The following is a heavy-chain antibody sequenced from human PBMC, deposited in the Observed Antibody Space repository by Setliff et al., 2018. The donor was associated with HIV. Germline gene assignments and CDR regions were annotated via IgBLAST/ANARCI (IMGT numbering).Heavy chain of an antibody. D-gene: IGHD3-10*01. J-gene: IGHJ4*02. CDR3: ARLSGGMVPNY. CDR2: IFYSGSA. V-gene: IGHV4-39*01. Sequence: SETLSLTCTVSGGSISSSSYYWGWIRQPPGKGREWIGSIFYSGSANYNPSLRSPVAISVDPSKNQILLRLSSVTAADTAVYYCARLSGGMVPNYWGQGTLVTVSS. CDR1: GGSISSSSYY.